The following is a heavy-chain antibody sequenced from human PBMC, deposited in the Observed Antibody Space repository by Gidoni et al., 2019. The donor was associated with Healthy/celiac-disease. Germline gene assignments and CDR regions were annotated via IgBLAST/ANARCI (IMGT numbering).Heavy chain of an antibody. CDR3: ARVRYSGYDYNYYYYYMDV. V-gene: IGHV3-11*01. Sequence: QVQLVESGGGLVKPGGSLRLSCAASGFTFGDYYMSWIRQAPGKGLEWVSYISSSGSTIYYADSVKGRFTISRDNAKNSLYLQMNSLRAEDTAVYYCARVRYSGYDYNYYYYYMDVWGKGTTVTVSS. J-gene: IGHJ6*03. D-gene: IGHD5-12*01. CDR1: GFTFGDYY. CDR2: ISSSGSTI.